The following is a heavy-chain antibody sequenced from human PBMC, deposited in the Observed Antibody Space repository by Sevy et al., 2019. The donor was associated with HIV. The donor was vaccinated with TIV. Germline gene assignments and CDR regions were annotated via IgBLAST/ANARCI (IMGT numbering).Heavy chain of an antibody. D-gene: IGHD6-13*01. V-gene: IGHV3-11*04. Sequence: GGSLRLSCAASGFTFSDYYMSWIRQAPGKGLEWVSYISSTGSTIYYADSVKGRFTISRDNARNSLYLQMNSLRAEDTAVYYCARELSSIRHANDWGQGTLVTVSS. J-gene: IGHJ4*02. CDR1: GFTFSDYY. CDR3: ARELSSIRHAND. CDR2: ISSTGSTI.